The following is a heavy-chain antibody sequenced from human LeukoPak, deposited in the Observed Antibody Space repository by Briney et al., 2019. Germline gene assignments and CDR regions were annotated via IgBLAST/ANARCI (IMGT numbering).Heavy chain of an antibody. CDR2: ISSSGSTI. D-gene: IGHD5-12*01. J-gene: IGHJ4*02. V-gene: IGHV3-11*04. Sequence: GGSLRLSCAASGFTFSDYYMSWIRQAPGKGLEWVSYISSSGSTIYYADSVKGRFTISRDNSKNTLYLQMNSLRAEDTAVYYCARDGYSGYDLDYWGQGTLVTVSS. CDR3: ARDGYSGYDLDY. CDR1: GFTFSDYY.